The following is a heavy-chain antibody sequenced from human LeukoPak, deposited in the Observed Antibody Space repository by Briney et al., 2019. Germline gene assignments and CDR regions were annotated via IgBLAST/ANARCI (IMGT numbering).Heavy chain of an antibody. CDR3: ARSPNCGGDCS. Sequence: GGSLRLSCAVSGFTFSSYWMHWVRQAPGKGLVWVSCINSDGSSTTYADSVKGRFTISRDNAKNTLYLQMNSLRAEDTAVYYCARSPNCGGDCSWGQGTLVTASS. CDR1: GFTFSSYW. J-gene: IGHJ5*02. CDR2: INSDGSST. D-gene: IGHD2-21*02. V-gene: IGHV3-74*03.